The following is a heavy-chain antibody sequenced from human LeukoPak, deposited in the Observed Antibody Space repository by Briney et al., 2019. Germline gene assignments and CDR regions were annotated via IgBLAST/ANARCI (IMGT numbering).Heavy chain of an antibody. D-gene: IGHD3-10*01. CDR1: GFTFSSYA. CDR3: AKVTPSGGGVDY. CDR2: LSGSGDST. J-gene: IGHJ4*02. Sequence: GGSLRLSCAASGFTFSSYAMNWVRQAPGRGLEWVSTLSGSGDSTYYADSVKGRFTISRDNSRNTLYLQMNSLRAEDRAVYYCAKVTPSGGGVDYWGQGTLVTVSS. V-gene: IGHV3-23*01.